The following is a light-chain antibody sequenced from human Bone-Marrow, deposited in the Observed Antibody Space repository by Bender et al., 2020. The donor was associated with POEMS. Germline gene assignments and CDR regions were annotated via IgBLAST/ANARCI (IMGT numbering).Light chain of an antibody. Sequence: QSALTQPPSASGSPGQSVTISCTGSDSNIGTSTSVSWYQHHPGSAPKLLLFDVDRRPSGVPDRFSGSKSGNTASLIISGLQADDEADYHCCSHAGGYTKVCGTGTQVTVL. CDR1: DSNIGTSTS. V-gene: IGLV2-11*01. CDR2: DVD. CDR3: CSHAGGYTKV. J-gene: IGLJ1*01.